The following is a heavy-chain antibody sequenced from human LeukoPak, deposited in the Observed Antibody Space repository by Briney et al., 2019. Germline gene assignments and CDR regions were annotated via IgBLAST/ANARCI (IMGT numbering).Heavy chain of an antibody. V-gene: IGHV3-33*01. CDR3: VRGVGVSRFNYLDP. J-gene: IGHJ5*02. CDR1: GFTFSSFG. Sequence: GGSLRLSCAASGFTFSSFGMHWVRQAPGKGLEWVAVIWYAASNKYYADSVKGRFTISRDNSKNTLYLHMNSLRDDDTAVYYCVRGVGVSRFNYLDPWGQGTLVIVSS. D-gene: IGHD1-7*01. CDR2: IWYAASNK.